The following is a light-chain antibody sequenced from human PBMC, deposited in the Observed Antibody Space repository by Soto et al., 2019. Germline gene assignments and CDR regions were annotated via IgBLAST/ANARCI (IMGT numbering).Light chain of an antibody. V-gene: IGLV2-14*01. Sequence: QSALTQPASVSGSPGQSITISCTGTSSDVGGYNYVSWYQQHPGKAPKLMIYDVSNRPSGVSNRFSGSKSGNTASLTISGLQAEVETAYSCSSYTSSSTLSFGPGTKLTAL. CDR2: DVS. CDR3: SSYTSSSTLS. J-gene: IGLJ1*01. CDR1: SSDVGGYNY.